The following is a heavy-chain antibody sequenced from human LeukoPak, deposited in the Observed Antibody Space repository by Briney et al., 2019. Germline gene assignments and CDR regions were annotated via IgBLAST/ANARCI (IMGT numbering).Heavy chain of an antibody. CDR3: ARNDFWSGYGPAY. J-gene: IGHJ4*02. CDR2: IQYDGTNK. CDR1: GFTFSSYG. D-gene: IGHD3-3*01. Sequence: GGSLRLSCAASGFTFSSYGMHWVRQAPGKGLEWVTFIQYDGTNKYYADSVKGRFTISRDNSKNTLYLQMNSLRAEDTAVYYCARNDFWSGYGPAYWGQGTLVTVSS. V-gene: IGHV3-30*02.